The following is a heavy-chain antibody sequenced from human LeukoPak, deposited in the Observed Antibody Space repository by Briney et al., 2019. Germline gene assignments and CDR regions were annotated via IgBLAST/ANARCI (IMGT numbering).Heavy chain of an antibody. CDR3: TRWNGGDWYFDL. J-gene: IGHJ2*01. V-gene: IGHV3-53*01. CDR2: MYSGGNT. CDR1: GVTVSSNY. D-gene: IGHD1-1*01. Sequence: GGSLRLSCAASGVTVSSNYMSWVRQAPGKGLEWVSVMYSGGNTYYAELVKGRFTISRDHSRNTLFLQMNNLRGEDTAVYYCTRWNGGDWYFDLWGRGTLVTVSS.